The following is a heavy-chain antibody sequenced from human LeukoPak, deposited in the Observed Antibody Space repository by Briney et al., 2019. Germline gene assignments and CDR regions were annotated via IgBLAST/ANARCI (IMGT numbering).Heavy chain of an antibody. J-gene: IGHJ4*02. D-gene: IGHD1-1*01. Sequence: ASVKVSCKASGGTFSSYAISWVRQAPGQGLEWMGWINPNSGGTNYAQKFQGRVTMTRDTSISTAYMELSRLRSDDTAVYYCARAVNGDYWGQGTLVTVSS. V-gene: IGHV1-2*02. CDR2: INPNSGGT. CDR3: ARAVNGDY. CDR1: GGTFSSYA.